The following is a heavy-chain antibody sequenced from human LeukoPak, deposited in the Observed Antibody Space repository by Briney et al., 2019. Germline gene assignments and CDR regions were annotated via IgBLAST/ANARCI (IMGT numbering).Heavy chain of an antibody. Sequence: SSETLSLTCTVSGGSMSPYHWGWIRQPPGKGLEWTGYIYCSGSTNYNPSLDSRVTISVDTSKNQFSLRLSSATAADTAIYYCARAVSGRFDYWGQGTLVTVSS. CDR1: GGSMSPYH. V-gene: IGHV4-59*08. D-gene: IGHD6-19*01. CDR3: ARAVSGRFDY. CDR2: IYCSGST. J-gene: IGHJ4*02.